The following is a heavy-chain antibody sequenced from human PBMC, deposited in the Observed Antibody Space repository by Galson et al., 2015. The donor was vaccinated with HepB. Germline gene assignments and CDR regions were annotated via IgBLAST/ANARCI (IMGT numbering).Heavy chain of an antibody. V-gene: IGHV3-48*01. Sequence: SLRLSCAASGFTFSSYSMNWVRQAPGKGLEWVSYISSSSSTIYYADSVKGRFTISRDNAKNSLYLQMNRLRAEDTAVYYCARETSVGVVIIVGYFDYWGQGTLVTVSS. D-gene: IGHD3-3*01. J-gene: IGHJ4*02. CDR1: GFTFSSYS. CDR2: ISSSSSTI. CDR3: ARETSVGVVIIVGYFDY.